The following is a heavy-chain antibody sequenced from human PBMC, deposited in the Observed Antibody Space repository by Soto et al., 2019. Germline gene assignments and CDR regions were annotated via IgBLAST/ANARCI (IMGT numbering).Heavy chain of an antibody. J-gene: IGHJ6*02. CDR2: IYYTGTT. V-gene: IGHV4-59*01. CDR1: GDSMSNYY. D-gene: IGHD1-26*01. Sequence: SETLSLTCNVSGDSMSNYYWTWIRQPPGKGLEWIGYIYYTGTTNYNTFLKSRVTISLDSSKNQFSLKLTSVTAADTAVYYCARASFTTIAMDVWGHGTTVTVSS. CDR3: ARASFTTIAMDV.